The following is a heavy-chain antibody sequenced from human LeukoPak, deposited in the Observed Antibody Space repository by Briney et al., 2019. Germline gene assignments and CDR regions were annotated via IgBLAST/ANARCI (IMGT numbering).Heavy chain of an antibody. V-gene: IGHV3-13*04. CDR3: ARSGKPYYYDSSGYYFDY. J-gene: IGHJ4*02. Sequence: PGGSLRLSCVASGFTFSSYDMHWVRQATGKGLEWVSAIGTAGDTYYPGSVKGRFTISRENAKNSLYLQMNSLRAGDTAVYYCARSGKPYYYDSSGYYFDYWGQGTLVTVSS. CDR2: IGTAGDT. CDR1: GFTFSSYD. D-gene: IGHD3-22*01.